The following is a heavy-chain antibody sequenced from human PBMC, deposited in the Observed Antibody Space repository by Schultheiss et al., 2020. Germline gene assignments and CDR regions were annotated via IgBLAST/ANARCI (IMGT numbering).Heavy chain of an antibody. D-gene: IGHD6-13*01. CDR2: IYTSGST. CDR3: ARGRPAAAERIDY. J-gene: IGHJ4*02. CDR1: GGSISSGSYY. V-gene: IGHV4-61*02. Sequence: SETLSLTCTVSGGSISSGSYYWSWIRQPAGKGLEWIGRIYTSGSTNYNPSLKSRVTISVDTSKNQFSLKLSSVTAADTAVYYCARGRPAAAERIDYWGQGTLVTVSS.